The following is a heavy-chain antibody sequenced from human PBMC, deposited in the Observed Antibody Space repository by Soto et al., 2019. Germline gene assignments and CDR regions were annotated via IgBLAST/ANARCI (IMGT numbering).Heavy chain of an antibody. CDR2: INADS. V-gene: IGHV1-3*01. D-gene: IGHD6-19*01. CDR1: GYTFTSYA. J-gene: IGHJ4*02. Sequence: GASVKVSCKASGYTFTSYAMHWVRQAPGQRLEWMGWINADSVKGRFTISRDNAKNSLYLQMNSLRAEDTAVYYCARGLVAGSNLDYWGQGTLVTV. CDR3: ARGLVAGSNLDY.